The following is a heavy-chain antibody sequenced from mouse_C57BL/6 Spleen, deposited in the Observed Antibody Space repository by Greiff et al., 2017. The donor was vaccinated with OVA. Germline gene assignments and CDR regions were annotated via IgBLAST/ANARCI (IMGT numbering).Heavy chain of an antibody. V-gene: IGHV1-55*01. CDR3: ARHLTITTVVATSD. CDR2: IYPGSGST. CDR1: GYTFTSYW. J-gene: IGHJ2*01. D-gene: IGHD1-1*01. Sequence: QVQLQQPGAELVKPGASVKMSCKASGYTFTSYWITWVKQRPGQGLEWIGDIYPGSGSTNYNEKFKSKATLTVDTSSSTAYMQLSSLTSEDSAVYYCARHLTITTVVATSDWGQGTTLTVSS.